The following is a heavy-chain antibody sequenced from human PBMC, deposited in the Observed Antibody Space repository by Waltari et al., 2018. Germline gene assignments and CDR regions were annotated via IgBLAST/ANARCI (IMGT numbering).Heavy chain of an antibody. V-gene: IGHV1-2*02. Sequence: VHLVQSGDEVKEPGASVKVSCKASGHTFSGDYIHWVRQAPGQGMEWMGWFRPNGGTTNYPQTVQGRVTMTRDTSISTAYMEVNRRRSDYPAVYYCATIGWEMATISGPSGGSWGHGTLVTVSS. CDR1: GHTFSGDY. J-gene: IGHJ5*01. D-gene: IGHD5-12*01. CDR3: ATIGWEMATISGPSGGS. CDR2: FRPNGGTT.